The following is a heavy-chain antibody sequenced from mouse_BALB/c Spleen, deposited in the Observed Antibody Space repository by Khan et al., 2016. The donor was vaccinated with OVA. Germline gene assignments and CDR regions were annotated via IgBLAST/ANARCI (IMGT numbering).Heavy chain of an antibody. V-gene: IGHV2-6-4*01. CDR3: ARNRDGGFDWYFDV. CDR1: GFSLSRYS. J-gene: IGHJ1*01. CDR2: MWSGGST. D-gene: IGHD3-3*01. Sequence: QVQLMESGPGLVAPSQSLSITCTVSGFSLSRYSVHWVRQPPGKGLEWLGMMWSGGSTDYNSALKYRLSISKDNSKSQVFLKMNSLQTDDTALYYCARNRDGGFDWYFDVWGAGTTVTVSS.